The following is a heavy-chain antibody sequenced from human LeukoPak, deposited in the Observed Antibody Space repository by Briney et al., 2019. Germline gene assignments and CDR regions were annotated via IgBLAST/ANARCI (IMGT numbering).Heavy chain of an antibody. J-gene: IGHJ3*02. CDR2: ICFDRSNK. Sequence: PARSLRFSGAASGFTFSSYGMHWVRPAPGKGLEWVAVICFDRSNKYYADSVKGRFTISRDNSKNTLYLQSKSLEATAPAVYYCAKDSTDGIGAFDIWGQGTMVTVS. CDR1: GFTFSSYG. D-gene: IGHD1-26*01. CDR3: AKDSTDGIGAFDI. V-gene: IGHV3-33*06.